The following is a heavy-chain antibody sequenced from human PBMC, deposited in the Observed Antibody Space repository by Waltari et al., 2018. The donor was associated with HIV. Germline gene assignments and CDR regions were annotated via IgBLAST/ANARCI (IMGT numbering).Heavy chain of an antibody. CDR1: GFRVSDYG. CDR3: ARVPFASSWSADSFDV. V-gene: IGHV3-33*01. J-gene: IGHJ3*01. Sequence: EQLEESGGGVVQPGRSRRLSCAASGFRVSDYGMHWVRQAPGKGLQWVAVIWYDGSKKEYSESVKGRFTISKDNSKNTLFLQMNSLRVDDTAVYFCARVPFASSWSADSFDVGGPGTRITVSS. CDR2: IWYDGSKK. D-gene: IGHD6-13*01.